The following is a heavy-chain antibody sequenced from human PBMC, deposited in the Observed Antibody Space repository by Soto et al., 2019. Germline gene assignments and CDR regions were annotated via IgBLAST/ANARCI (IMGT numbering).Heavy chain of an antibody. CDR3: ARVMIGYCSGGSCGAAFDY. CDR2: IYYSGST. Sequence: PSETLSLTCTVSGGSISSGGYYWSWIRQHPGKGLEWIGYIYYSGSTYYNPSLKSRVTISVDTSKNQFSLKLSSVTAADTGVYYCARVMIGYCSGGSCGAAFDYWGQGTLVTVSS. D-gene: IGHD2-15*01. V-gene: IGHV4-31*03. CDR1: GGSISSGGYY. J-gene: IGHJ4*02.